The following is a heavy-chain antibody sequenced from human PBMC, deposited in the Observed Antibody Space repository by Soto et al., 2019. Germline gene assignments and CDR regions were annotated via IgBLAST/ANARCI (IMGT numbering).Heavy chain of an antibody. CDR3: ARGGGYSSGWRDY. J-gene: IGHJ4*02. D-gene: IGHD6-19*01. CDR2: IYYSGST. Sequence: SETLSLTCTVSGGSISSYYWSWIRQPPGKGLEWIGYIYYSGSTNYNPSLKSRVTISVDTSKNQFSLKLSSVTAEDTAVYYCARGGGYSSGWRDYWGQGTLVTVSS. CDR1: GGSISSYY. V-gene: IGHV4-59*01.